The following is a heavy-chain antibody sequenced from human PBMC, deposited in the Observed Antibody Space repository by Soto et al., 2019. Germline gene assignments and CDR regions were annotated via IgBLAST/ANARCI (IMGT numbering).Heavy chain of an antibody. Sequence: GSLRLSCAAYGFPFSEYYMSWIRQAPGKGLEWVSYISSSDTIISYADSVKGRFTISRDNAKNSLYLQMNSLRAEDTAVYYCARDLVYYDSRGYFDYWGQGTLVTVSS. J-gene: IGHJ4*02. CDR3: ARDLVYYDSRGYFDY. CDR2: ISSSDTII. D-gene: IGHD3-22*01. V-gene: IGHV3-11*04. CDR1: GFPFSEYY.